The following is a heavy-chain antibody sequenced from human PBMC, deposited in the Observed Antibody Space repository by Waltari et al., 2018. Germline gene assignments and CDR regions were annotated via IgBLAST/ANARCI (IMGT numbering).Heavy chain of an antibody. CDR3: ARPSTEYFYYYYYMDV. J-gene: IGHJ6*03. Sequence: EVQVVESGGGLVQPGGSLRLSCVASGFTFSNYEMNWVRQAPGEGLEWVSYISNSGSTIYYADSVKGRFTISRDHAKNSLYLHMDSLRAEDTAVYYCARPSTEYFYYYYYMDVWGKGTTVTVS. CDR1: GFTFSNYE. V-gene: IGHV3-48*03. CDR2: ISNSGSTI.